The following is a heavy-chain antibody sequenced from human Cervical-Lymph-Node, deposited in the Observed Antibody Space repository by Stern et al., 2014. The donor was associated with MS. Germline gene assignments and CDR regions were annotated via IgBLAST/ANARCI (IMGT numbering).Heavy chain of an antibody. V-gene: IGHV1-3*01. Sequence: QVQLVQSGAEVKKPGASVKVSCKASGYTFTSYAMHWVRQAPGQRLEWMGWINAGNGNTKYSQKFQGRVTITRDTSASTAYMELSSLRSEDTAVYYCARDRPIGYESLDYWGQGTLVTVSS. J-gene: IGHJ4*02. CDR3: ARDRPIGYESLDY. D-gene: IGHD2-2*01. CDR2: INAGNGNT. CDR1: GYTFTSYA.